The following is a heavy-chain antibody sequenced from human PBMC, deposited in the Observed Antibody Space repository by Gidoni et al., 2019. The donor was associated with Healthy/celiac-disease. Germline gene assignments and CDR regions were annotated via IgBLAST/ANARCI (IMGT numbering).Heavy chain of an antibody. D-gene: IGHD6-13*01. J-gene: IGHJ3*02. CDR1: GFTFSSYA. V-gene: IGHV3-23*01. Sequence: EVQLLESGGGLVQPGGSLRLSCAASGFTFSSYAMSWVRQAPGKGLEWVSAISGSGGSTYYADSVKGRFTISRDNSKNTLYLQMNSLRAEDTAVYYCAKDRLYSSSWYDAFDIWGQGTMVTVSS. CDR3: AKDRLYSSSWYDAFDI. CDR2: ISGSGGST.